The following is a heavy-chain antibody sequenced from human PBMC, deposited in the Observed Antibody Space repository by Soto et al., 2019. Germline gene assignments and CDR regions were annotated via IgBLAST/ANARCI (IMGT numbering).Heavy chain of an antibody. V-gene: IGHV3-9*01. CDR1: GFTFDDYA. CDR2: ISWNSGSI. D-gene: IGHD4-17*01. CDR3: AKDIFPSFRTVTNDAFDI. J-gene: IGHJ3*02. Sequence: EVQLVESGGGLVQPGRSLRLSCAASGFTFDDYAMHWVRQAPGKGLEWVSGISWNSGSIGYADSVKGRFTISRDNAKNSLYLQMNSLRAEDTALFNCAKDIFPSFRTVTNDAFDIWGQGTMVTVSS.